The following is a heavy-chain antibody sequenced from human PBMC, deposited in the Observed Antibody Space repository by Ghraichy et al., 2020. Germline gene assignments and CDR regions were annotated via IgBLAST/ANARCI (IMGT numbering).Heavy chain of an antibody. CDR2: IKEDGNEE. CDR1: GFSLSDYW. V-gene: IGHV3-7*01. Sequence: GGSLRLSCVASGFSLSDYWMTWLRQAPGKGLEWVANIKEDGNEEYYVDSVKGRFTISRDNAKNSLYLQMNSLRADDTAMYYCARDVYYKYDCWGQGTLVTVSS. D-gene: IGHD2-8*01. J-gene: IGHJ4*02. CDR3: ARDVYYKYDC.